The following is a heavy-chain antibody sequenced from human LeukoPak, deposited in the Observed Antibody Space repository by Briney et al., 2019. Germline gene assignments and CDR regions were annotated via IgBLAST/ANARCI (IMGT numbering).Heavy chain of an antibody. V-gene: IGHV3-33*08. CDR1: GFTFSSYG. D-gene: IGHD6-6*01. CDR3: ANLYSSSSYYYYGMDV. Sequence: GGSLRLSCAASGFTFSSYGMHWVRQAPGKGLEWVAVIWYDGSNKYYADSVKGRFTISRDNSKNTLYLQMNSLRAEDTAVYYCANLYSSSSYYYYGMDVWGQGTTVTVSS. CDR2: IWYDGSNK. J-gene: IGHJ6*02.